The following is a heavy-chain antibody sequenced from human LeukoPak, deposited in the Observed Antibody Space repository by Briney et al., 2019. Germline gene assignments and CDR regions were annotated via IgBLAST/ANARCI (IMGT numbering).Heavy chain of an antibody. Sequence: SVKLSRKPSGYTFTSYAMHWVGQAPGHRLEWMGWINAANVNTKYPQKFQGRVTITRDISASTAYMELSSVRCEDTAVYYRARVPRVVAATLDCWGQGTLVTVSS. CDR3: ARVPRVVAATLDC. D-gene: IGHD2-15*01. V-gene: IGHV1-3*01. J-gene: IGHJ4*02. CDR1: GYTFTSYA. CDR2: INAANVNT.